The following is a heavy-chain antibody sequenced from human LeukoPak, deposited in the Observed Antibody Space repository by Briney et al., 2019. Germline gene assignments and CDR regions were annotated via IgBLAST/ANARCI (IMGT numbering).Heavy chain of an antibody. V-gene: IGHV3-23*01. Sequence: PGGSLRLSCAASGFTFSSYAMSWVRQAPGKGLEWVSAISGSGGSTYYADSVKGRFTISRDNSKNTLYLQMNSLRAEDTAVYYCASLVVPAAMVYHYYGMDVWGQRTTVTVSS. CDR3: ASLVVPAAMVYHYYGMDV. J-gene: IGHJ6*02. CDR1: GFTFSSYA. D-gene: IGHD2-2*01. CDR2: ISGSGGST.